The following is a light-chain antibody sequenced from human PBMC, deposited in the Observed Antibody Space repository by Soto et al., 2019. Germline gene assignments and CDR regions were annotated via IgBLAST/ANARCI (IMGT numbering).Light chain of an antibody. CDR1: QSLTRN. CDR2: DAS. J-gene: IGKJ5*01. Sequence: EIVMTQSPATLSVSPGERVTLSCRASQSLTRNLAWYQQKPGQAPRLLIYDASNRATGIPARFSGSGSGTDFTLTISSLEPEDFAVYYCQQRSNWSITFGQGTRLEIK. CDR3: QQRSNWSIT. V-gene: IGKV3-11*01.